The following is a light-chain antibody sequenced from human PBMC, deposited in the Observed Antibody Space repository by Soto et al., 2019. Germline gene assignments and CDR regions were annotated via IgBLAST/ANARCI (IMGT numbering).Light chain of an antibody. CDR1: TANIGTNT. CDR2: TND. J-gene: IGLJ1*01. V-gene: IGLV1-44*01. Sequence: QSVLTQPPSASGTPGQRVTISCSGGTANIGTNTVNWFQHLPGSAPKLLIYTNDQRPSGVPDRFSGSRSGTSASLAISGLQSEDEADYYCATWHDYYYVFGTGTKVTVL. CDR3: ATWHDYYYV.